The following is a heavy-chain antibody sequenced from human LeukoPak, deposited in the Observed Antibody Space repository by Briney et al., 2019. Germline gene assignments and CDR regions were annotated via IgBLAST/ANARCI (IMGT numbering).Heavy chain of an antibody. V-gene: IGHV4-38-2*02. CDR3: ARHRSGWLQSSFDY. CDR1: GYSISSGYY. J-gene: IGHJ4*02. D-gene: IGHD5-24*01. Sequence: NSSGTLSLTCTVSGYSISSGYYWGWIRQPPGKGLEWIGSIYHSGSTYYNPSLKSRVTISVDTSKNQFSLKLSSVTAADTAVYYCARHRSGWLQSSFDYWGQGTLVTVSS. CDR2: IYHSGST.